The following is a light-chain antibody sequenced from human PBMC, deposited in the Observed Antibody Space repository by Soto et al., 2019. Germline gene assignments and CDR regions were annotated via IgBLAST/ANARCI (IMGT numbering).Light chain of an antibody. J-gene: IGKJ1*01. Sequence: DIQMTQSPSTLSASVGDRVTITCRASRSISSWLAWYQQKPGKPPKLLIYDASSFKGGVPSRFSGSGSGTEFSFTISSLQPDDSATYYCQQYNNYWTFGQGTKVDIK. CDR3: QQYNNYWT. V-gene: IGKV1-5*01. CDR1: RSISSW. CDR2: DAS.